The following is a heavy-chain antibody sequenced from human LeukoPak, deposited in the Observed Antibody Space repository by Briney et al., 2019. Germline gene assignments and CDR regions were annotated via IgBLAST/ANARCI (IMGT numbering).Heavy chain of an antibody. J-gene: IGHJ4*02. CDR3: AREASYYFDD. Sequence: GGSLRLSCAAAGFTFSSYQMMWVRQAPGKGLEWISYISSGGNTIYYADSVRGRFTISRDNAKNSLYLQMNSLRAEDTAVYYCAREASYYFDDWGPGTLVTVSS. CDR2: ISSGGNTI. CDR1: GFTFSSYQ. V-gene: IGHV3-48*03.